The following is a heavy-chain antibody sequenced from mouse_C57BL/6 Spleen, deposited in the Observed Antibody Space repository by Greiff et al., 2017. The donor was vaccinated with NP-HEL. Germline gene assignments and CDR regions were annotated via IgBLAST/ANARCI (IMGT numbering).Heavy chain of an antibody. V-gene: IGHV14-4*01. CDR2: IDPENGDT. J-gene: IGHJ3*01. CDR1: GFNIKDDY. CDR3: TFDGYYEGFAY. Sequence: VQLQQSGAELVRPGASVKLSCTASGFNIKDDYMHWVKQRPEQGLEWIGWIDPENGDTEYASKFQGKATITADTSSNTAYLQLSSLTSEDTAVYYCTFDGYYEGFAYWGQGTLVTVSA. D-gene: IGHD2-3*01.